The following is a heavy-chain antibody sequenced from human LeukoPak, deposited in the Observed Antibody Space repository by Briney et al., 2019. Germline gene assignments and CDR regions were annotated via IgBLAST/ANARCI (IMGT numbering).Heavy chain of an antibody. CDR2: ISSSSSTI. CDR1: GFTFSSYS. CDR3: ARDLWGNYDFWSGYSGWFDL. V-gene: IGHV3-48*01. Sequence: PGGSLRLSCAASGFTFSSYSMNWVRQAPGKGLEWVSYISSSSSTIYYADSVKGRFTISRDNAKNSLYLQMNSLRAEDTAVYYCARDLWGNYDFWSGYSGWFDLWGQGTLVTVSS. J-gene: IGHJ5*02. D-gene: IGHD3-3*01.